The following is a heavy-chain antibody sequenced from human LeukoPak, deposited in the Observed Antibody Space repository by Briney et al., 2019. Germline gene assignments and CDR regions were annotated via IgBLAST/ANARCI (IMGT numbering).Heavy chain of an antibody. V-gene: IGHV3-33*01. CDR2: IWYDGSNK. CDR1: GFTFSSYG. D-gene: IGHD6-6*01. J-gene: IGHJ4*02. CDR3: ARSSIAARRLFDY. Sequence: GGSLRLSCAASGFTFSSYGMHWVRQAPGKGLGWVAVIWYDGSNKYYADSVKGRFTISRDNSKNTLYLQMNSLRAEDTAVYYCARSSIAARRLFDYWGQGTLVTVSS.